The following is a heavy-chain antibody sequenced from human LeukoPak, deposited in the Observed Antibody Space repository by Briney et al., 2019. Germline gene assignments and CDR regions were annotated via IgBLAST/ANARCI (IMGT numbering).Heavy chain of an antibody. CDR3: ARGDSSDTFDI. D-gene: IGHD6-25*01. CDR1: GGSISSYY. J-gene: IGHJ3*02. V-gene: IGHV4-59*01. Sequence: SETLSLTCTVSGGSISSYYWSWIRQPPGKGLEWIGYIYYSGSTNYNPSLKSRVTISVDTSKNQFSLKLSSVTAAGTAVYYCARGDSSDTFDIWGQGTMVTVSS. CDR2: IYYSGST.